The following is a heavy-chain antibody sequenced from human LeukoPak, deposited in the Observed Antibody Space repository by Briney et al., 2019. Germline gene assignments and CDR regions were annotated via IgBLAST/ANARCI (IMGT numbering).Heavy chain of an antibody. V-gene: IGHV3-23*01. CDR3: ARGEGTGVASYYRY. D-gene: IGHD6-19*01. CDR1: GFTFSSYA. J-gene: IGHJ4*02. CDR2: ITGGGGST. Sequence: GGSLRLSCAASGFTFSSYAMSWVRQAPEKGLEWVSTITGGGGSTYYADSVKGRVAISRENSRNMLYLQVNSLRAEDTAVYYCARGEGTGVASYYRYWGQGTLVIVSS.